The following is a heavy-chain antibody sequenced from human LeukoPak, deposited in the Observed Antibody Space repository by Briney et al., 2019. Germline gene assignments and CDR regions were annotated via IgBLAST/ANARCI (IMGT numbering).Heavy chain of an antibody. J-gene: IGHJ6*02. CDR2: ISAYNGNT. CDR3: ARDRKFNMARGVISYYGMDV. V-gene: IGHV1-18*01. D-gene: IGHD3-10*01. CDR1: GYTFTSYG. Sequence: ASVKVSCKASGYTFTSYGISWVRQAPGQGLEWMGWISAYNGNTNYAQKLQGRVTMTTDTSTSTAYMELRSLRSDDTAVYYCARDRKFNMARGVISYYGMDVWGQGTTVTVSS.